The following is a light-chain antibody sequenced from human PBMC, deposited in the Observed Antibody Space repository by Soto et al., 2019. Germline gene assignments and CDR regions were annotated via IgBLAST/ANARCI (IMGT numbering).Light chain of an antibody. Sequence: DIVLTQSPAILSLSPGERATLSCRASQNVGTNLAWYQHKPGQPPRLLIFGASTRDTGVPTRFSGSGSGTEFTLTISSLQSEDLAVYYCQQYNHWPPWTFGQGTKVDIK. CDR2: GAS. J-gene: IGKJ1*01. CDR3: QQYNHWPPWT. CDR1: QNVGTN. V-gene: IGKV3D-15*01.